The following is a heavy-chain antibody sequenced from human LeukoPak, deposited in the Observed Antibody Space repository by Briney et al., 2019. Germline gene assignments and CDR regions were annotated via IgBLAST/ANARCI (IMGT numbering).Heavy chain of an antibody. Sequence: GGPLRLSCAASGFTFSSYWMSGVRQAPGKGLQWVGFIRSKAYGGTTEYAASVKGRFTISRDDSKSIAYLQMNSLKTEDTAVYYCTSANYYGSGSYWYWGQGTLVTVSS. J-gene: IGHJ4*02. CDR3: TSANYYGSGSYWY. D-gene: IGHD3-10*01. CDR2: IRSKAYGGTT. CDR1: GFTFSSYW. V-gene: IGHV3-49*04.